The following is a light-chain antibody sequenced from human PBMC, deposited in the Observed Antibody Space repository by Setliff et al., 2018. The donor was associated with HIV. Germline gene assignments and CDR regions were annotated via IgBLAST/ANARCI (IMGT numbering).Light chain of an antibody. Sequence: QSALTQPASVSGSPGQSITISCTGTSSDVGDYNYVSWYQQHPGKAPKLMISDVSNRPSGVSNRFSGSKSGNTASLTISGLQAGDEADYYCSSYTSRTPLYVFGTGTKVTVL. CDR2: DVS. V-gene: IGLV2-14*03. CDR1: SSDVGDYNY. CDR3: SSYTSRTPLYV. J-gene: IGLJ1*01.